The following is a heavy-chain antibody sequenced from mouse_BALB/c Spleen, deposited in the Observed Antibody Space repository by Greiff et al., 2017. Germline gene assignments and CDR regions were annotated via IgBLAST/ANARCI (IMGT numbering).Heavy chain of an antibody. J-gene: IGHJ1*01. CDR1: GFTFSSFG. D-gene: IGHD1-1*01. Sequence: EVKLVESGGGLVQPRGSRKLSCAASGFTFSSFGMHWVRQAPEKGLEWVAYISSGSSTIYYADTVKGRFTISRDNPKNTLFLQMTSLRSEDTAMYYCARSYYGSSHWYFDVWGAGTTVTVSS. CDR2: ISSGSSTI. V-gene: IGHV5-17*02. CDR3: ARSYYGSSHWYFDV.